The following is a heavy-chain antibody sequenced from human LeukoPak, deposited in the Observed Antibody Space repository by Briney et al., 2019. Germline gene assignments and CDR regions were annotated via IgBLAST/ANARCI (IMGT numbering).Heavy chain of an antibody. V-gene: IGHV4-39*07. CDR1: GGSISSSSYY. CDR2: IYYSGST. CDR3: AKTLGVRAFDI. D-gene: IGHD7-27*01. Sequence: SETLSLTCTVSGGSISSSSYYLGWIRQPPGKGLEWIGNIYYSGSTYYNPSLKSRLTISVDTSKNQFSLRLSSVTAADTAVYYCAKTLGVRAFDIWGQGTMVTVSS. J-gene: IGHJ3*02.